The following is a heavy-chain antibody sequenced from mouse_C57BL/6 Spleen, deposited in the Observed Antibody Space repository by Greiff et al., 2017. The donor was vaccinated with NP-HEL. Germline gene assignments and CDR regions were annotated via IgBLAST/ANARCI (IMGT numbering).Heavy chain of an antibody. J-gene: IGHJ3*01. CDR3: ARNYYSNYVAWFAY. D-gene: IGHD2-5*01. V-gene: IGHV1-52*01. Sequence: QVQLQQPGAELVRPGSSVTLSCKASGYTFTSYWMHWVKQRPIQGLEWIGNIDPSDSETHYNQKFKDKATLTVDKSSSTAYMQLSSLTSEDSAVYYCARNYYSNYVAWFAYWGQGTLVTVSA. CDR1: GYTFTSYW. CDR2: IDPSDSET.